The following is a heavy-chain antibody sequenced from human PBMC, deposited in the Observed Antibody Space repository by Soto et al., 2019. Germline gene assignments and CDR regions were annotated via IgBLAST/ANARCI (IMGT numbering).Heavy chain of an antibody. D-gene: IGHD3-9*01. CDR2: ISSSSSYI. J-gene: IGHJ5*02. CDR1: GFTFRIYP. V-gene: IGHV3-21*06. Sequence: GGSLRLSCSASGFTFRIYPMNWVRQAPGKGLEWVSSISSSSSYIYYADSVKGRFTISRDNAKDSLYLQMNSLRAEDTAVYFCARDLDTTQDILRYFDRFDPWGQGTLVTVSS. CDR3: ARDLDTTQDILRYFDRFDP.